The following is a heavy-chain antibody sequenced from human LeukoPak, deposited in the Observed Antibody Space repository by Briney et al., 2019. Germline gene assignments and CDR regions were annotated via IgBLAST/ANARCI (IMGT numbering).Heavy chain of an antibody. V-gene: IGHV4-31*03. D-gene: IGHD5-18*01. Sequence: PSETLSLTCTVSGDSISSGHYYWSWIRQHPGKGLEWLGYIYYSGSPYYNPSLQSRVTISVDTSKNQFSLKLSSVTAADTAVYYCARAGGYSYGYAFDYWGQGTLVTVSS. CDR2: IYYSGSP. J-gene: IGHJ4*02. CDR3: ARAGGYSYGYAFDY. CDR1: GDSISSGHYY.